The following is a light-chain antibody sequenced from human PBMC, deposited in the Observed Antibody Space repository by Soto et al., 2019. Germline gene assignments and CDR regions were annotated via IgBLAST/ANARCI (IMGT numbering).Light chain of an antibody. CDR2: YIS. CDR1: QGAGNF. J-gene: IGKJ1*01. V-gene: IGKV3D-15*01. Sequence: EIVMTQSPATLSVSPGETASISCRASQGAGNFLGWYQQKPGQAPTLLIYYISTRDTGIPARFSGSGSGTEFTLTINSLQSEDSAVYYCQQHNQWPITFGQGTKVDIK. CDR3: QQHNQWPIT.